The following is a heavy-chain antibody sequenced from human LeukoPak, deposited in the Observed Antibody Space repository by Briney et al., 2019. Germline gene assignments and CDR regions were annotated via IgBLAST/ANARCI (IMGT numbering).Heavy chain of an antibody. CDR3: ARSSSGWYSWFDP. Sequence: ASVKVSCKASGYTFSGYYLHWVRQAPGQGLEWMGWINPNSGGTNSAQKFQGRVTMTRDTSIITAYMELSRLRSDDTAVYFCARSSSGWYSWFDPWGQGTLVTVSS. CDR2: INPNSGGT. V-gene: IGHV1-2*02. D-gene: IGHD6-19*01. J-gene: IGHJ5*02. CDR1: GYTFSGYY.